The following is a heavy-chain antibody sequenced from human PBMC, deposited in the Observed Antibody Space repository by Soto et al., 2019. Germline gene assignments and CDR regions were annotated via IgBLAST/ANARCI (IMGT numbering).Heavy chain of an antibody. CDR1: GFTFSSYA. Sequence: GGSLRLSCAASGFTFSSYAMSWVRQAPGKGLEWVSAISGSGGSTYYADSVKGRFTISRDNPKNTLDLQMNRERAEDSAVCYCAASSVVCAFDVWGQGTMVTVSS. J-gene: IGHJ3*01. V-gene: IGHV3-23*01. CDR2: ISGSGGST. CDR3: AASSVVCAFDV.